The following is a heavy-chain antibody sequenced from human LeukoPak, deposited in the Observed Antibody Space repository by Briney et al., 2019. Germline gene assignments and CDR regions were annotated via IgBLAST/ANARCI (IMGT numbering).Heavy chain of an antibody. CDR1: GGTFSSYA. D-gene: IGHD6-19*01. Sequence: ASVKVSCKASGGTFSSYAISWVRQAPGQGLEWMGRIIPIFGTANYAQKFQGRVTITTDESTGTAYMELSSLRSEDTAVYYCAREGIAVAGPLNAFDIWGQGTMVTVSS. CDR2: IIPIFGTA. CDR3: AREGIAVAGPLNAFDI. J-gene: IGHJ3*02. V-gene: IGHV1-69*05.